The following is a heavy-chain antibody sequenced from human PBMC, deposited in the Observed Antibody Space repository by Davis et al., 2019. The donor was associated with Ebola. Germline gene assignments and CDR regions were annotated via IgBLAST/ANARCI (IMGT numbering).Heavy chain of an antibody. D-gene: IGHD6-19*01. CDR3: AKDTSNVWFDV. V-gene: IGHV3-23*01. CDR2: ISDSGINT. Sequence: GGSLRLSCAASGFTFSNYAMSWVRQAPGTGLEWVSGISDSGINTHYADSVKGRFTISRDNSKNTLYLQMNSLRAEDTAIYYCAKDTSNVWFDVWGQGTMVTVSS. J-gene: IGHJ3*01. CDR1: GFTFSNYA.